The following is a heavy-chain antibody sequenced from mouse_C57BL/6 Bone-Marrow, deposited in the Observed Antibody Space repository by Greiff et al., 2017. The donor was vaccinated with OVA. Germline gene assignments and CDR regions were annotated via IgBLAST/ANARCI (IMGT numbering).Heavy chain of an antibody. CDR1: GYAFSSSW. V-gene: IGHV1-82*01. CDR3: ARNYVYFFAY. J-gene: IGHJ3*01. CDR2: IYPGDGDT. Sequence: QVQLQQSGPELVKPGASVKISCKASGYAFSSSWMNWVKQRPGKGLEWIGRIYPGDGDTNYNGKFKGKATLTADKSSSTAYMQLSSLTSEDSAVYFCARNYVYFFAYWGQGTLVTVSA. D-gene: IGHD2-2*01.